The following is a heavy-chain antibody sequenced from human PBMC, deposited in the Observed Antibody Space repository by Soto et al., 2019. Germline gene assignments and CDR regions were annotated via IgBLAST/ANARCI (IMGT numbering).Heavy chain of an antibody. CDR3: ARLLAVRPNYHPYNMDV. V-gene: IGHV5-51*01. CDR1: GYSLTTYW. CDR2: IYPGDSET. J-gene: IGHJ6*02. D-gene: IGHD6-6*01. Sequence: PGESLKISCKGSGYSLTTYWIGWVRQMPGKGLEWMGIIYPGDSETQYSPSFQGQVTISADKSINTAYLQWSSLKASDSAMYYWARLLAVRPNYHPYNMDVWGQGTMVTVS.